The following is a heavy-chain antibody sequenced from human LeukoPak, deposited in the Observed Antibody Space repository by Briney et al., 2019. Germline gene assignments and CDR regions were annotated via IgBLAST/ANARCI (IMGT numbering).Heavy chain of an antibody. V-gene: IGHV4-4*07. CDR3: ARGGSKAAATFDY. D-gene: IGHD2-15*01. CDR1: GGSISSYY. J-gene: IGHJ4*02. Sequence: SETLSLTCSVSGGSISSYYWSWIRQPAGKGLEWIGRIDTSGSTNYNPSLKSRVTMSVDTSENQISLKLSSVTAADTAVYYCARGGSKAAATFDYWGQETLVTVFS. CDR2: IDTSGST.